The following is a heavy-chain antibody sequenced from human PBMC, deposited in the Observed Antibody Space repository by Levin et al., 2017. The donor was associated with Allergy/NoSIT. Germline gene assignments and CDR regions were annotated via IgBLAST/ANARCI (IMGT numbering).Heavy chain of an antibody. CDR3: AKARADQYSSGWGYFDS. D-gene: IGHD6-19*01. V-gene: IGHV3-23*01. J-gene: IGHJ4*02. Sequence: GESLKISCAASGFTFSSFAMSWVRQAPGKGLEWVSAISGSGGSTYYADFVQGRFTISRDNSKNTLYLQLNSLRADDMAVYYCAKARADQYSSGWGYFDSWGQGTLVTVSS. CDR1: GFTFSSFA. CDR2: ISGSGGST.